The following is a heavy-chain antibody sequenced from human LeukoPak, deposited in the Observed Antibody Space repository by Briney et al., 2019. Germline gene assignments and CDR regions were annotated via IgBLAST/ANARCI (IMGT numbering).Heavy chain of an antibody. V-gene: IGHV1-18*01. CDR1: GYTFSNFG. Sequence: ASVKVSCKTSGYTFSNFGINWVRQAPGQGLEWMGWISGNSDNPNYGQKFQGRFTVTTDSSTSTAYMELRNLRFDDTAVYYCARDGTSTDDYWGQGTLVTVSS. CDR2: ISGNSDNP. D-gene: IGHD2-2*01. CDR3: ARDGTSTDDY. J-gene: IGHJ4*02.